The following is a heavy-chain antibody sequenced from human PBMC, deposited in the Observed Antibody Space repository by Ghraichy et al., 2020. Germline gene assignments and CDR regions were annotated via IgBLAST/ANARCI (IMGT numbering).Heavy chain of an antibody. V-gene: IGHV1-2*02. CDR1: GYTFTGYY. J-gene: IGHJ6*02. CDR2: INPNSGDT. CDR3: AREKAFYGGTYYYYYGMDV. D-gene: IGHD4-23*01. Sequence: ASVKVSCKASGYTFTGYYMHWVRQAPGQGLEWMGWINPNSGDTNYAQKFQGRVTMTRDMSISTAYMELSRLRSDDTAVYYCAREKAFYGGTYYYYYGMDVWGQGTTVTVSS.